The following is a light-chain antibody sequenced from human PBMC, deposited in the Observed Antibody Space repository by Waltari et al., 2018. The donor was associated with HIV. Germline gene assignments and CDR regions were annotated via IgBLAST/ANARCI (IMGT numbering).Light chain of an antibody. CDR3: QQYYSTPHT. J-gene: IGKJ2*01. CDR1: QSVLYSSNNKKY. V-gene: IGKV4-1*01. CDR2: WAS. Sequence: QSVLYSSNNKKYLAWYQQKPGQPPKLLIYWASTRESGVPDRFSGSGSGTDFTLTISSLQAEDVAVYYCQQYYSTPHTFGQGTKLEIK.